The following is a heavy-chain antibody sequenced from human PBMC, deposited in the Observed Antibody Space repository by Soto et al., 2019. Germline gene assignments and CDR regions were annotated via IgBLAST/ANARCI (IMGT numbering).Heavy chain of an antibody. D-gene: IGHD2-15*01. CDR2: IWYDGSNK. CDR3: ARASAGGGNRYYYYYGMDV. V-gene: IGHV3-33*01. J-gene: IGHJ6*02. Sequence: VAVIWYDGSNKYYADSVKGRFTISRDNSKNTLYLQMNSLRAEDTAVYYCARASAGGGNRYYYYYGMDVWGQGTTVTVSS.